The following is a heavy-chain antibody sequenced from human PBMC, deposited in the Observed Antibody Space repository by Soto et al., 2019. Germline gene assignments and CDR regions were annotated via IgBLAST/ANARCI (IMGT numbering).Heavy chain of an antibody. Sequence: SETLSLTCTVSGGSMSSSNWWNWVRQPPGKGLEWIGEAHHSGRTNYNPSLKSRVTISVDKSKNHFSLKLSSVTAADKSTGTAYMELNRLRSEDTAVYYCVRDSPIGSTFSGYDGIDYWGQGTLVTVSS. J-gene: IGHJ4*02. CDR1: GGSMSSSNW. CDR3: YMELNRLRSEDTAVYYCVRDSPIGSTFSGYDGIDY. D-gene: IGHD5-12*01. V-gene: IGHV4-4*02. CDR2: AHHSGRT.